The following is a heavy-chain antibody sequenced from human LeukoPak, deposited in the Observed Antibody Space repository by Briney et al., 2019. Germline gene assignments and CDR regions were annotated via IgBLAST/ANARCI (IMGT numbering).Heavy chain of an antibody. CDR2: IYYIGST. CDR1: DGSISNYY. V-gene: IGHV4-59*01. CDR3: ARDTAVAGYYFDY. D-gene: IGHD6-19*01. Sequence: SETLSLTCTVSDGSISNYYWSWIRQPPRKGLDWIGYIYYIGSTNYNPSLKRRITMSVQTSKNQFSLKLSSVTAADTAVYYCARDTAVAGYYFDYWGQGTLVTVSS. J-gene: IGHJ4*02.